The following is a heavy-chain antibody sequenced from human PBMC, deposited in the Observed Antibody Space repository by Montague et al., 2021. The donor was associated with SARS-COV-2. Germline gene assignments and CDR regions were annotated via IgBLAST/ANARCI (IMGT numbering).Heavy chain of an antibody. D-gene: IGHD3-16*02. V-gene: IGHV2-5*02. CDR2: IYWDDDK. CDR3: ARYTSRMYGSFDY. J-gene: IGHJ4*02. CDR1: GLSLNTNGMG. Sequence: PALVKPTQTLTLTCTVSGLSLNTNGMGMGWIRQPPGEAPAWLALIYWDDDKRYSPSLKTSLTITKDTSRNQVVLTMTNVDPGDTGTYFCARYTSRMYGSFDYWGQGALVSVSS.